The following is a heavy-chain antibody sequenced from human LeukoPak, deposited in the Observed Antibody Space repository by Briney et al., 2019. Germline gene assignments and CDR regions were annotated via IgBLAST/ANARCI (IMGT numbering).Heavy chain of an antibody. CDR3: ARGTRINYFDD. Sequence: SETLSLTCTVSGGPINDYYWNWLRQPPGKGLEWIGYIYYSGSTNYNPSLKSRVTISVDTSKNQFSLKLSSVTAADTAIYYCARGTRINYFDDWGQGTLVTVSS. V-gene: IGHV4-59*08. J-gene: IGHJ4*02. CDR1: GGPINDYY. D-gene: IGHD2/OR15-2a*01. CDR2: IYYSGST.